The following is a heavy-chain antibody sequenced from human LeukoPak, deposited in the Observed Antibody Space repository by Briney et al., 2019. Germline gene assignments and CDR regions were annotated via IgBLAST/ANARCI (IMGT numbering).Heavy chain of an antibody. Sequence: SETLSLACTVSGGSISSYHWSWIRQPPGKGLEWIGYIYYSGSTNYNPSLKSRVTISVDTSKNQFSLKLSSVTAADTAVYYCARQVFGELTWFDPWSQGTLVTVSS. D-gene: IGHD3-10*01. CDR1: GGSISSYH. J-gene: IGHJ5*02. CDR3: ARQVFGELTWFDP. V-gene: IGHV4-59*08. CDR2: IYYSGST.